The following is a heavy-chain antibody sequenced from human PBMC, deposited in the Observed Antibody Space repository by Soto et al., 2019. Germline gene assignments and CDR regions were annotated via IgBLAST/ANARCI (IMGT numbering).Heavy chain of an antibody. Sequence: QVQLVQSGAEVKKPGASVKVSCKASGYTFTGYYMHWVRQAPGQGLEWMGWINPNSGGTNYAQKFQGRVTMTRDTSINTAYMELSRLRSDDTAVYYCARVEVMVWGDYYYGMDVWGQGTTVTVSS. V-gene: IGHV1-2*02. D-gene: IGHD2-8*01. CDR3: ARVEVMVWGDYYYGMDV. J-gene: IGHJ6*02. CDR1: GYTFTGYY. CDR2: INPNSGGT.